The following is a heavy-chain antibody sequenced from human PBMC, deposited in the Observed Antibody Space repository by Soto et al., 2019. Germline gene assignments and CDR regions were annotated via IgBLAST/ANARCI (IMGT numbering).Heavy chain of an antibody. CDR3: ARGGLLWFGEFLNAFDI. D-gene: IGHD3-10*01. CDR1: GFTFSSYS. CDR2: ISSSSSYI. J-gene: IGHJ3*02. V-gene: IGHV3-21*01. Sequence: EVQLVESGGGLVKPGGSLRLSCAASGFTFSSYSMNWVRQAPGKGLEWVSSISSSSSYIYYADSVKGRFTISRDNAKNSLYLQMNSLRAEDTAVYYCARGGLLWFGEFLNAFDIWGQGTMLTVSS.